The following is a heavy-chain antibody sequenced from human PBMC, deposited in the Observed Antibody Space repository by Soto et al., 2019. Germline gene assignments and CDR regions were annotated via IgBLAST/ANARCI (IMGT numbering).Heavy chain of an antibody. CDR2: IKQDGSQE. J-gene: IGHJ4*02. CDR1: GFTFTDYW. CDR3: ARDPYCGSNSCYYNY. Sequence: EVQLGESGGDLVQPGGSLRLSCVASGFTFTDYWMSWVRQAPGKGLEWVANIKQDGSQEYYVDSVKGRFTISRDNAKNSLYLQMNNLKAEDTAVYYCARDPYCGSNSCYYNYWGQGTLVTVSS. D-gene: IGHD2-2*01. V-gene: IGHV3-7*01.